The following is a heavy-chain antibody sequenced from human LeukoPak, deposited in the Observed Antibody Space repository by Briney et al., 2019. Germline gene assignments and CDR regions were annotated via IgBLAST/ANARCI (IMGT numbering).Heavy chain of an antibody. V-gene: IGHV1-18*01. J-gene: IGHJ4*02. D-gene: IGHD1-26*01. CDR3: ARDLIVGATTFDY. CDR1: GYTFTSYA. Sequence: ASVKVSCKASGYTFTSYAMNWVRQAPGQGLEWMGWISAYNGNTNYAQKLQGRVTMTTDTSTSTAYMELRSLRSDDTAVYYCARDLIVGATTFDYWSQGTLVTVSS. CDR2: ISAYNGNT.